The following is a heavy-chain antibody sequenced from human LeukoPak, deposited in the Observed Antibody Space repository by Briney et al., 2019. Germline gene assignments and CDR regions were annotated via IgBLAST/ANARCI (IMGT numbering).Heavy chain of an antibody. Sequence: GGSLRLSCAASGFTFSSYWMHWVRQAPGKGLVWVSRINSDGSSTNYADSVKGRFTISRDNAKNTLYLQMKSLTVEDTAVYSCARDVYFDSSAYSNYCYYAMDVWGQGTTVTVSS. J-gene: IGHJ6*02. CDR1: GFTFSSYW. CDR3: ARDVYFDSSAYSNYCYYAMDV. V-gene: IGHV3-74*01. D-gene: IGHD3-22*01. CDR2: INSDGSST.